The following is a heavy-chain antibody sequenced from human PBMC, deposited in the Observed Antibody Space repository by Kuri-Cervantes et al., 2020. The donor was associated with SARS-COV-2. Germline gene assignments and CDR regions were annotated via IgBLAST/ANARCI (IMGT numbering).Heavy chain of an antibody. J-gene: IGHJ2*01. CDR3: ARPYGDDLNWYFDL. D-gene: IGHD4-17*01. CDR2: IYYSGST. CDR1: GGSVSSGSYY. V-gene: IGHV4-61*01. Sequence: ESLKISCTVSGGSVSSGSYYWSWIRQPPGKGLEWIGYIYYSGSTNYNPSLKSRVTISVDTSKNQFSLKLSSVTAADTAVYYCARPYGDDLNWYFDLWGRGTLVTVSS.